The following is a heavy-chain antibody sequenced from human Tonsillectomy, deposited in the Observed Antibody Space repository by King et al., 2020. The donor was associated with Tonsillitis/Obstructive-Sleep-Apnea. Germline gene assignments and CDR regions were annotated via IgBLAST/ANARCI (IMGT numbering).Heavy chain of an antibody. CDR2: INHSGNN. D-gene: IGHD3-3*01. J-gene: IGHJ4*02. CDR1: GGSFSGYY. Sequence: VQLQQWGAGLLKPSETLSLTCAVYGGSFSGYYWNWIRQPPGKGLEWIGEINHSGNNNYNPSLKSRVTISVDTSKNQFSLNLSSVTAADTAIYYCARSTMFGVVIKPLYFDYWGQGTLVTVSS. V-gene: IGHV4-34*01. CDR3: ARSTMFGVVIKPLYFDY.